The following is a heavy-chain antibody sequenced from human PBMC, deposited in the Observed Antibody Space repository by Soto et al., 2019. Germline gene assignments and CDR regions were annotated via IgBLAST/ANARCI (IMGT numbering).Heavy chain of an antibody. V-gene: IGHV4-34*01. D-gene: IGHD6-6*01. CDR2: INHSGST. CDR1: GGSFSGYY. CDR3: AGTSIAAPWP. J-gene: IGHJ5*02. Sequence: SETLSLACAVYGGSFSGYYWSWIRQPPGKGLEWIGEINHSGSTNYNPSLKSRVTISVDTSKNQFSLKLSSVTAADTAVYYCAGTSIAAPWPWGQRSLDTGSS.